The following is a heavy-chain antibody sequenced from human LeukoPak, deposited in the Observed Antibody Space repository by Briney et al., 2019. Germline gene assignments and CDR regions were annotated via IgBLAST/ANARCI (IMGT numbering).Heavy chain of an antibody. J-gene: IGHJ4*02. CDR1: GFTFRKYW. V-gene: IGHV3-7*01. CDR3: ARPELPGWSVLFDF. Sequence: GGSLRLSCAASGFTFRKYWMSWVRQAPGKGLEWVANINQDGSERYYADSVKGRFTISRDNAENSLSLQMNSLRAEDTAVYYCARPELPGWSVLFDFWGQGTRVTVSS. D-gene: IGHD2-15*01. CDR2: INQDGSER.